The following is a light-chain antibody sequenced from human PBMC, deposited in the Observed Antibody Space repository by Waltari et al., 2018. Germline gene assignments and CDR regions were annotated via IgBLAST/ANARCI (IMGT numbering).Light chain of an antibody. CDR3: LHLNNLPLS. J-gene: IGKJ4*01. CDR2: AAS. CDR1: QGISTY. V-gene: IGKV1-9*01. Sequence: DIQLTQSPSFLSASVRDRVTITCRASQGISTYLAWYQQKPGKAPKLLIYAASTLQSDIPSRFSGSGSGTEFTLTISSLQPEDFATYYCLHLNNLPLSFGGGTKVELK.